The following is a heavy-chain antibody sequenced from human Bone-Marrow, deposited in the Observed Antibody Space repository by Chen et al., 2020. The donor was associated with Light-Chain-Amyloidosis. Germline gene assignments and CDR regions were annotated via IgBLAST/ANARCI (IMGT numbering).Heavy chain of an antibody. CDR2: IDPDDSDA. J-gene: IGHJ4*02. CDR3: ARRRDGYNFDY. CDR1: GYTIPNYR. V-gene: IGHV5-51*01. D-gene: IGHD5-12*01. Sequence: EVQLGQSGPEVKKHGESLKISCKGSGYTIPNYRIGWVRHRPGKGLEWMVVIDPDDSDARYSPSFEGQVTISADKSITTAYLQWRSLKASDTAMYYCARRRDGYNFDYWGQGTLVTVSS.